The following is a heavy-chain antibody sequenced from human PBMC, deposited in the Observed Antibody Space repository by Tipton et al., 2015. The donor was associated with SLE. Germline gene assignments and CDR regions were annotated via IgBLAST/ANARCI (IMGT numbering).Heavy chain of an antibody. CDR2: ISSSSRYI. CDR3: AGDDYASGIT. V-gene: IGHV3-21*03. Sequence: SLRLSCAASGFTVSNYSMNWVRQAPGKGLEWVSSISSSSRYIYHAESLKGRFTISRDNAKNSLYLQMNSLRVEDTAVYFCAGDDYASGITWGQGTLVTVSS. D-gene: IGHD3-10*01. CDR1: GFTVSNYS. J-gene: IGHJ5*02.